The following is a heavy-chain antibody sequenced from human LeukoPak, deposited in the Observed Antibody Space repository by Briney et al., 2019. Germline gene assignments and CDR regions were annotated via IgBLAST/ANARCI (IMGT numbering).Heavy chain of an antibody. D-gene: IGHD2-2*01. Sequence: PGGSLRLSCAASGFTFKNYAMSWVRQAPGKGLEWVSAISASGVSTDYADSVKGRFTISRDNSKNTLYVQMNSLRAEDTAVYYCARCFPRDLVPAGRYYYYYYMDVWGKGTTVTVSS. CDR3: ARCFPRDLVPAGRYYYYYYMDV. CDR1: GFTFKNYA. CDR2: ISASGVST. V-gene: IGHV3-23*01. J-gene: IGHJ6*03.